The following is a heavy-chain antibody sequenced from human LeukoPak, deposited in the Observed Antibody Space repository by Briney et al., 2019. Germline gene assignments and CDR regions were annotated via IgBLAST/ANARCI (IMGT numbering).Heavy chain of an antibody. CDR1: GSTISDHH. V-gene: IGHV3-23*01. J-gene: IGHJ4*02. D-gene: IGHD5-24*01. Sequence: GGSLRLSCEASGSTISDHHIDWVRQAPGKGLEWVSAISGSGGSTYYADSVKGRFTISRDNSKNTLYLQMNSLRAEDTAVYYCAEDTEGDGYNSGDWGQGTLVTVSS. CDR2: ISGSGGST. CDR3: AEDTEGDGYNSGD.